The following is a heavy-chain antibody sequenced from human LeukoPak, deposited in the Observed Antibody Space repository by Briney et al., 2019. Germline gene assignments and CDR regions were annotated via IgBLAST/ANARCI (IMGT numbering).Heavy chain of an antibody. V-gene: IGHV4-28*01. Sequence: PSETLSLTCAVSGYSISSNNWWAWGRQPPGKGLEWIGYIYYNGNTYYNPYNPSLTSRVTMSVDTSKNQFSLKLDSVTEIDTAMYYCARNQAVAANRGASDVWGQGTMVTVSS. J-gene: IGHJ3*01. CDR2: IYYNGNT. D-gene: IGHD6-19*01. CDR3: ARNQAVAANRGASDV. CDR1: GYSISSNNW.